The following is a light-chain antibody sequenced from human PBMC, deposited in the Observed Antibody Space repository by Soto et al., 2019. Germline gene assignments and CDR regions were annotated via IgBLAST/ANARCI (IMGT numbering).Light chain of an antibody. CDR3: QQSSSTPWT. J-gene: IGKJ1*01. Sequence: DIQMTQSPSSLSASVGARVTITCRASQIISTYLHWYQHKPGKAPKLLIYGASSLHSGVPSRFSGSGSWTEFTLTISSLQPEDFATYYCQQSSSTPWTFGPGTRVEIK. V-gene: IGKV1-39*01. CDR1: QIISTY. CDR2: GAS.